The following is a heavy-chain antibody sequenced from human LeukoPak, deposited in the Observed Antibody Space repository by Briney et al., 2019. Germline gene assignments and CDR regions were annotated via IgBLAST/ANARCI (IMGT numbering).Heavy chain of an antibody. Sequence: GGSLRLSCAASGFTVSNKYMNWVRQAVGKGLEWVSYISASSSSIYYADSVKGRFTISRDNAKNSLYLQMNSLRDEDTAVYYCARRAAGHPGADYFQHWGQGILVTVSS. CDR2: ISASSSSI. CDR1: GFTVSNKY. V-gene: IGHV3-48*02. CDR3: ARRAAGHPGADYFQH. D-gene: IGHD3-10*01. J-gene: IGHJ1*01.